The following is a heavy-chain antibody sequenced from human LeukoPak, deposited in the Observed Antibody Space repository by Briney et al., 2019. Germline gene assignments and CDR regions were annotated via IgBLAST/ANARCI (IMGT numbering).Heavy chain of an antibody. D-gene: IGHD6-19*01. V-gene: IGHV5-51*01. CDR2: LYPGDSDI. Sequence: GESLKISCKDSKYNFTSYWIGWVRQMPGKGLEWMGILYPGDSDIKYSPSFQGQVPISADKSISTAYLQWSSLKASDTAMHYCARLFGGGWYRFDYWGQGTLVTVSS. CDR3: ARLFGGGWYRFDY. CDR1: KYNFTSYW. J-gene: IGHJ4*02.